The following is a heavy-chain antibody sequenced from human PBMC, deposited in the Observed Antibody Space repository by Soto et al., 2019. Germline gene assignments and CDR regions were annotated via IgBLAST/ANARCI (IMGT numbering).Heavy chain of an antibody. V-gene: IGHV1-46*01. J-gene: IGHJ6*02. CDR3: ARDASLITIFGVVIIGHYYYGMDV. CDR2: INPSGGST. CDR1: GYTFTSYY. Sequence: ASVKVSCKASGYTFTSYYMHWVRQARGQGLEWMGIINPSGGSTSYAQKFQGRVTMTRDTSTSTVYMELSSLRSEDTAVYYCARDASLITIFGVVIIGHYYYGMDVWGQGTTVTVSS. D-gene: IGHD3-3*01.